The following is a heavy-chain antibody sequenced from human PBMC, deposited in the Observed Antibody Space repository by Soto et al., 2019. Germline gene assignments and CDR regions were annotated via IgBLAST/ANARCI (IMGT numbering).Heavy chain of an antibody. J-gene: IGHJ6*02. CDR2: IYHSGST. CDR3: ERWDYYYGMDV. V-gene: IGHV4-38-2*01. Sequence: SETLSLTCAVSGYSISSGYYWGWIRQPPGKGLEWIGSIYHSGSTYYNPSLKSRVTISVDTSKNQFSLKLSSVTAADTAVYYCERWDYYYGMDVWGQGTTVTVSS. CDR1: GYSISSGYY.